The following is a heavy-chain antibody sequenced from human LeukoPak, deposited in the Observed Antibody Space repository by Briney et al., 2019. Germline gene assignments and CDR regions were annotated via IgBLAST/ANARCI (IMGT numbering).Heavy chain of an antibody. CDR2: FYTSGST. V-gene: IGHV4-38-2*02. Sequence: SETLSLTCTVSGYSISSGYYWGWIRQPPGKGLEWIGRFYTSGSTNYNPPLKSRVTISVDTSKNQFSLKLSSVTAADTAVYDCARGRDGYNFLNRGEYYYFDYWAQGTLVTVSS. CDR3: ARGRDGYNFLNRGEYYYFDY. CDR1: GYSISSGYY. D-gene: IGHD5-24*01. J-gene: IGHJ4*02.